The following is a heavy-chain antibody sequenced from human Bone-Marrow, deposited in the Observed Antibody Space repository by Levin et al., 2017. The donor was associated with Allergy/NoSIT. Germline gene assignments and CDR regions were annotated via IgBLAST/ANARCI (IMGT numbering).Heavy chain of an antibody. CDR1: EFTLSTYA. Sequence: QPGESLKISCLGSEFTLSTYAMHWVRQAPGKGLYWVATLSFDGVNEYYADSVKGRFTISRDESDNTLYLQMTSLRPEDTAVYYCARGSPVGANSYYNGLDVWGQGTTVTVSS. D-gene: IGHD2-2*01. CDR3: ARGSPVGANSYYNGLDV. J-gene: IGHJ6*02. V-gene: IGHV3-30*04. CDR2: LSFDGVNE.